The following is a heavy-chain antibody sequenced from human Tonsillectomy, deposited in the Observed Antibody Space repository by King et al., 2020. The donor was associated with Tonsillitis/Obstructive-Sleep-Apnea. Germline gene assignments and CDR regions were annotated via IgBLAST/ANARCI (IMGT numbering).Heavy chain of an antibody. CDR3: ARRLLGSSSGVSCPDAFDI. CDR1: GYSFTNHW. V-gene: IGHV5-51*01. CDR2: IYPVDSYT. Sequence: VQLVESGAEVKKPGESLKISCKGSGYSFTNHWIGWVRQMPGNGLEWMGIIYPVDSYTTYSPSFEGQVTISADTSTSTAYLQWSSLKASDTALYYCARRLLGSSSGVSCPDAFDIWGQGTMVTVST. J-gene: IGHJ3*02. D-gene: IGHD2-15*01.